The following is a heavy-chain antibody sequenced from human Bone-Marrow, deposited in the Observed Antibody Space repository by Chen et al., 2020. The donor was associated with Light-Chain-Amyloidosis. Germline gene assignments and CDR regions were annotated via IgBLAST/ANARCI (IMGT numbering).Heavy chain of an antibody. CDR2: AYYTGSA. J-gene: IGHJ5*02. D-gene: IGHD3-3*01. V-gene: IGHV4-39*07. CDR3: ARDTHYDFQNGPLSWFDP. Sequence: QLQLQESGPGMVKPSETLSLTCTVSGGPISHNIYYWAWIRQPPGQGLEWIGSAYYTGSAYYSPSLKSRVTMSVDTSRNQFSLSLSSVTAADTAIYFCARDTHYDFQNGPLSWFDPWGRGALVTVSS. CDR1: GGPISHNIYY.